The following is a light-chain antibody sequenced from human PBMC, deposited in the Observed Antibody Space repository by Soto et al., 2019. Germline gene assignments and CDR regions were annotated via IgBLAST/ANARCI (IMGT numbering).Light chain of an antibody. CDR2: DVS. Sequence: QSALTQPASVSGSPGQSITISCTGTSSDVGAYNYVSWYQQHPDKAPKLIIYDVSNRPSGVSNRFSGSKSGNTASLTISGLRAEDEADYHCSSYASSSSLVFGGGTQLTVL. CDR3: SSYASSSSLV. V-gene: IGLV2-14*01. CDR1: SSDVGAYNY. J-gene: IGLJ2*01.